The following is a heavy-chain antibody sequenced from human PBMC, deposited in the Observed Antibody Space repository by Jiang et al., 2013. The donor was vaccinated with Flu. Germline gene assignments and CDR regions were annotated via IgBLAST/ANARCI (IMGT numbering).Heavy chain of an antibody. J-gene: IGHJ5*02. Sequence: SGAEVKKPGSSVKVSCKASGGTFSSYVIIWVRQAPGQGLEWMGGIVPIFDSPNYAQNFQGRVTFTADESTSTAYMEMSSLRPDDTAVYYCAIGRLVAAAGTIDPWGQGTQVTVSS. CDR3: AIGRLVAAAGTIDP. CDR2: IVPIFDSP. CDR1: GGTFSSYV. D-gene: IGHD6-13*01. V-gene: IGHV1-69*01.